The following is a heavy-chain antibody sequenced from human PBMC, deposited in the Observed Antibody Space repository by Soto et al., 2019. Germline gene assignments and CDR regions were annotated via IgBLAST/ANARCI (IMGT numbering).Heavy chain of an antibody. CDR3: ARYCSGGSCYPSRYYYYGMDV. D-gene: IGHD2-15*01. V-gene: IGHV1-69*13. Sequence: SVKVSCTASGGTFSSYAISWVRQAPGQGLEWMGGIIPIFGTANYAQKFQGRVTITADESTSTAYMELSSLRSEDTAVYYCARYCSGGSCYPSRYYYYGMDVWGQGTTVTVSS. CDR2: IIPIFGTA. J-gene: IGHJ6*02. CDR1: GGTFSSYA.